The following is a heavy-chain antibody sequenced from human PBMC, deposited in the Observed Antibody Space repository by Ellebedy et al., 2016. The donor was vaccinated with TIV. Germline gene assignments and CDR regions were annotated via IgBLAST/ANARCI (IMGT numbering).Heavy chain of an antibody. D-gene: IGHD3-9*01. CDR2: VSDDGNQV. CDR1: GFDFSSYW. J-gene: IGHJ3*02. V-gene: IGHV3-74*01. CDR3: ATHYDFLPSSLSAFDM. Sequence: GESLKISCAASGFDFSSYWMHWIRQVPGKGLVWVARVSDDGNQVKYADSVKGRFTISRDNSKNTVFLQMNSLGVEATAVYYCATHYDFLPSSLSAFDMWGQGTMVTVSS.